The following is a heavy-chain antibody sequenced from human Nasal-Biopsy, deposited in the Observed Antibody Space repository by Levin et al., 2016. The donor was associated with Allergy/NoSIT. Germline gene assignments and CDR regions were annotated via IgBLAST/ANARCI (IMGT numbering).Heavy chain of an antibody. J-gene: IGHJ4*02. CDR1: GGSLSGFY. V-gene: IGHV4-34*01. D-gene: IGHD2/OR15-2a*01. CDR3: ARVPYFFQGFDH. CDR2: ISPTGVP. Sequence: SETLSLTCDVYGGSLSGFYWTWIRQPPGKGLEWIGEISPTGVPYYSPSLVGRATLSMDTSKNQFSLKVDFVSAADTAMYYCARVPYFFQGFDHWGQGSLVTVSS.